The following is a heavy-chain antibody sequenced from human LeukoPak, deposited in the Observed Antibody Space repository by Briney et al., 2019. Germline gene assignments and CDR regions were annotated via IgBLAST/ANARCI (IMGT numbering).Heavy chain of an antibody. CDR1: GFTFTSYA. CDR2: ISRSGSST. Sequence: GGSLILSCAASGFTFTSYAMSWVRPAPGKGLEWVSAISRSGSSTYYADSVKGRFTISRDNSKNTLYLQMNSLRAEDTAVYYCAKGGYTYYFDYWGQGTLVTVSS. J-gene: IGHJ4*02. CDR3: AKGGYTYYFDY. V-gene: IGHV3-23*01. D-gene: IGHD5-24*01.